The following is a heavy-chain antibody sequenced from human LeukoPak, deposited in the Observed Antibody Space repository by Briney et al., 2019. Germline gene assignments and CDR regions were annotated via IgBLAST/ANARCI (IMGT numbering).Heavy chain of an antibody. CDR3: ATFVGIVSGTYTVPGGLLV. V-gene: IGHV3-7*01. CDR2: IKHDVTEK. D-gene: IGHD2-2*03. J-gene: IGHJ6*04. CDR1: EFSPTNFW. Sequence: GGSLRPACVASEFSPTNFWMTWVRRAPGRGLEWVANIKHDVTEKIYVESVKGRLTISGDNAKNSLYLKMNSLRAEDTAVYYCATFVGIVSGTYTVPGGLLVWGKGTTVTVSS.